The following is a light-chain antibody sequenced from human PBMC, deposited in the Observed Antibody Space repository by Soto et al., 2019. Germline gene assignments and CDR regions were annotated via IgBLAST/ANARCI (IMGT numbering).Light chain of an antibody. CDR2: RSS. J-gene: IGKJ1*01. V-gene: IGKV3-15*01. CDR1: QTVSYN. Sequence: EIVMTQSPATLSVSPGETATLTCRASQTVSYNFAWYQQKPGQPPRLLFYRSSTSATGVPDRFSASGFATEFIPAINGLLSEDFALYYCQQYDDLPSWTLGQGTKVEMK. CDR3: QQYDDLPSWT.